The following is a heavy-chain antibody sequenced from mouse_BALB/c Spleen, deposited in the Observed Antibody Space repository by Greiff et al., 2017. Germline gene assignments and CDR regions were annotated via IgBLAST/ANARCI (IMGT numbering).Heavy chain of an antibody. D-gene: IGHD1-1*01. CDR3: ARWAPYYGSSPYYAMDY. CDR1: GYSITSDYA. J-gene: IGHJ4*01. CDR2: ISYSGST. Sequence: DVKLQESGPGLVKPSQSLSLTCTVTGYSITSDYAWNWIRQFPGNKLEWMGYISYSGSTSYNPSLKSRISITRDTSKNQFFLQLNSVTTEDTATYYCARWAPYYGSSPYYAMDYWGQGTSVTVSS. V-gene: IGHV3-2*02.